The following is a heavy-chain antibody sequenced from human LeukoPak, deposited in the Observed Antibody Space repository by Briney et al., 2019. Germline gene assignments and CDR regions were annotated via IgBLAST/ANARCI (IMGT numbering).Heavy chain of an antibody. CDR3: AKSLWFGELFSYHDY. CDR2: ISASGRST. V-gene: IGHV3-23*01. CDR1: GFNFGNNA. D-gene: IGHD3-10*01. J-gene: IGHJ4*02. Sequence: PGGSLRLSWAASGFNFGNNAMSWVRQAPGKGLEWVSGISASGRSTYYADSVKGRFTISRDNARSTLWLQMNSLRAEDTAVYYCAKSLWFGELFSYHDYWGQGNLVTVSS.